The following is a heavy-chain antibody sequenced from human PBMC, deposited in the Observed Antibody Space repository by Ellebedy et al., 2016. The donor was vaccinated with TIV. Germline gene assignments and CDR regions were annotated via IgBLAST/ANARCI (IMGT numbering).Heavy chain of an antibody. V-gene: IGHV3-30*18. D-gene: IGHD6-19*01. CDR2: ISSDGSNK. CDR3: VKEPELAQWLQHWYFDL. J-gene: IGHJ2*01. Sequence: PGGSLRLSCEASGFTFNNYGLHWVRQTPGEGLEWVADISSDGSNKHSADSVRGRFTISRDNSKNTLYLQMNNLRPQDTAVYYCVKEPELAQWLQHWYFDLWGRGTVVSVSS. CDR1: GFTFNNYG.